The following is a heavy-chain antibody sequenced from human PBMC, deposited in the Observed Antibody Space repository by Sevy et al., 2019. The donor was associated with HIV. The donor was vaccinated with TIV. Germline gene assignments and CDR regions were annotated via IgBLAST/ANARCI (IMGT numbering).Heavy chain of an antibody. CDR2: IKSKTDGGTT. CDR3: TTLPYYDYVWGSYRDRDY. Sequence: GGSLRLSCAASGFTFINAWMNWVRQAPGKGLEWVGRIKSKTDGGTTDYAAPVKGRFTISRDDSKNTLYLQMNSLKTEDTAVYYCTTLPYYDYVWGSYRDRDYWGQGTLVTVSS. CDR1: GFTFINAW. J-gene: IGHJ4*02. D-gene: IGHD3-16*02. V-gene: IGHV3-15*07.